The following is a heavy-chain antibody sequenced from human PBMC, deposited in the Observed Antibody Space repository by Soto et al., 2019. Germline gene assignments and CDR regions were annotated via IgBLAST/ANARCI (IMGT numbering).Heavy chain of an antibody. V-gene: IGHV3-23*01. Sequence: GGSLRLSCAASGFTFSSYAMSWVRQAPGKGLEWVSAISGSGGSTYYADSVKGRLTISRDNSKNTLYLQMNSLRAEDTAVYYCAKVGWGDIFANWFDPWGQGTLVTVSS. CDR1: GFTFSSYA. CDR3: AKVGWGDIFANWFDP. D-gene: IGHD3-9*01. J-gene: IGHJ5*02. CDR2: ISGSGGST.